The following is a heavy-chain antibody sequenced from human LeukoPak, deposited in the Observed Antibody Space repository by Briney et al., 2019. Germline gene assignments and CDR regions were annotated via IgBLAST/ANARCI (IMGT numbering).Heavy chain of an antibody. CDR1: GFTFSNYW. Sequence: TGGSLRLSCAASGFTFSNYWMRWVRQAPGKGLEWVASIKQDGSEKNYVDSAKGRFTISRDNAKNSLYLQMNSLRAEDTAVYYCARETSDYAFDIWGQGTMVTVSS. J-gene: IGHJ3*02. CDR2: IKQDGSEK. V-gene: IGHV3-7*01. D-gene: IGHD6-6*01. CDR3: ARETSDYAFDI.